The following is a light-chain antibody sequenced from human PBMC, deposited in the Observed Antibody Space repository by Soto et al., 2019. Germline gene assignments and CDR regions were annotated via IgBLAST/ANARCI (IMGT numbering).Light chain of an antibody. CDR2: KAS. J-gene: IGKJ2*01. V-gene: IGKV1-5*03. CDR3: QQYNHLYT. Sequence: DIQMTQSPSTLSASVGDRVTITCRASQSISSWLAWYQQKPGKAPKLLIYKASSLESGVPSRFSGSGSGTEFTLTIRSLQPDDFATYYCQQYNHLYTFGQGTKLEIK. CDR1: QSISSW.